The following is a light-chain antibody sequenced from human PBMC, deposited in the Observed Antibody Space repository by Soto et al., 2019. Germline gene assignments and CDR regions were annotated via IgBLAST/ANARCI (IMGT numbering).Light chain of an antibody. Sequence: EIVMTQSPATLSVSPGERATLSCRASQSVSGNLAWYQQKPGQAPRLLIYGASTRATGIPARFSGSGSGTEFTLPISSLQSEDFAVYYCQQYNNWPGYTFGQGTKLEIK. CDR2: GAS. J-gene: IGKJ2*01. CDR1: QSVSGN. CDR3: QQYNNWPGYT. V-gene: IGKV3-15*01.